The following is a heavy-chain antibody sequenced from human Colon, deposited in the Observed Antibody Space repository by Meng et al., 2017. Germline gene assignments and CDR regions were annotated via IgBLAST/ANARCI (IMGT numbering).Heavy chain of an antibody. CDR1: GFTFSSYA. V-gene: IGHV3-23*01. CDR2: ISGSGGST. D-gene: IGHD1-14*01. Sequence: GESLKISCAASGFTFSSYAMSWVRQAPGKWLEWVSAISGSGGSTYYADSVKGRFTISRDNSKNTLYLQMNSLRAEDTAVYYCAKAEPYNYYYYYGMDVWGQGTTVTVSS. CDR3: AKAEPYNYYYYYGMDV. J-gene: IGHJ6*02.